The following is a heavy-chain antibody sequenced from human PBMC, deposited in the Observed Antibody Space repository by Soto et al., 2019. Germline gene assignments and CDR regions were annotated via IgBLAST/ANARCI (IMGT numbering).Heavy chain of an antibody. CDR1: GYTFTSYG. CDR3: ARVGPFAWLHPFPGFVWPTDV. J-gene: IGHJ6*02. Sequence: ASVKVSCKASGYTFTSYGISWVRQAPGQGLEWTGWISAYNGNTNYAQKLQGRVTMTTDTSTSTAYMELRSLRSDDTAVYYCARVGPFAWLHPFPGFVWPTDVWGQGTTVTVSS. CDR2: ISAYNGNT. D-gene: IGHD5-12*01. V-gene: IGHV1-18*04.